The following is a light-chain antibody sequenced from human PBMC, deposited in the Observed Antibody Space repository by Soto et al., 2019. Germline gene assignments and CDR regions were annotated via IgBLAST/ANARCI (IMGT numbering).Light chain of an antibody. CDR1: QTISRA. Sequence: DIQMTQSTSSLSASVGDRVTITCRASQTISRALNWYQQKPGKAPKLLIYAASILQSGVPSRFSGSGSGTDFILTISSLQPEDFATYYCQHSYSTPTFGGGTKVDIK. CDR2: AAS. CDR3: QHSYSTPT. V-gene: IGKV1-39*01. J-gene: IGKJ4*01.